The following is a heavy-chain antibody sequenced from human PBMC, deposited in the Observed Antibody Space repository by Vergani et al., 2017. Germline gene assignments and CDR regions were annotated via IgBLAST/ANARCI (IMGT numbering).Heavy chain of an antibody. Sequence: QVQLVQSGAEVKKPGSSVKVSCKASGGTFSSYTISWVRQAPGQGLEWMGRIIPILGIANYAQKFQGRVTITADKSTSTAYMELSSLRSEDTAVYYCARDKLERDYYYMDVWGKGTTVTVSS. CDR1: GGTFSSYT. CDR3: ARDKLERDYYYMDV. CDR2: IIPILGIA. D-gene: IGHD1-1*01. J-gene: IGHJ6*03. V-gene: IGHV1-69*08.